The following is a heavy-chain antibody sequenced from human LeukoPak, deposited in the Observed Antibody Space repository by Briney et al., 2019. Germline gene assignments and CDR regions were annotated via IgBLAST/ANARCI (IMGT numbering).Heavy chain of an antibody. CDR3: ARDGPYYYDSGPYAFDI. CDR1: GFTFSIYG. J-gene: IGHJ3*02. Sequence: PGRSLRVSCAASGFTFSIYGMHWVRQAPGNRLHSVAVIRYDGSNKYYADSVKGRFTISRDNSKNTLYLQMNSLRAEDTAIYYCARDGPYYYDSGPYAFDIWGQGTMVTVSS. D-gene: IGHD3-22*01. CDR2: IRYDGSNK. V-gene: IGHV3-33*01.